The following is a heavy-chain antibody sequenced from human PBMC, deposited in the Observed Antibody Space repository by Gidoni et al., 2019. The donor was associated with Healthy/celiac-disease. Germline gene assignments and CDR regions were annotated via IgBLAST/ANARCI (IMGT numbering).Heavy chain of an antibody. CDR2: IYHSGST. J-gene: IGHJ3*02. V-gene: IGHV4-30-2*01. CDR3: ARTPSGLLGAFDI. D-gene: IGHD3-10*01. Sequence: QLQLQESGSGLVKPSQTLSLTCAVSGRSISSGGYSWSWIRQPPGKGLEWIGYIYHSGSTYYNPSLRSRVTISVDRSKNQFSLKLSSVTAADTAVYYCARTPSGLLGAFDIWGQGTMVTVSS. CDR1: GRSISSGGYS.